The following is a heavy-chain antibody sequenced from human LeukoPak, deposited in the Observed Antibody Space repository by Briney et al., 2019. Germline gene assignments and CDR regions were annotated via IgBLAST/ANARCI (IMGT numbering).Heavy chain of an antibody. Sequence: GGSLRLSCAASGFTFDDYGMSWVRQAPGKGLEWVANIKQDGSAKYYVDSVKGRFTISRDNAKNSLYLQMNSLRAEDTAVYYCARDPDYWGQGTLVTVSS. CDR1: GFTFDDYG. CDR2: IKQDGSAK. CDR3: ARDPDY. J-gene: IGHJ4*02. V-gene: IGHV3-7*01.